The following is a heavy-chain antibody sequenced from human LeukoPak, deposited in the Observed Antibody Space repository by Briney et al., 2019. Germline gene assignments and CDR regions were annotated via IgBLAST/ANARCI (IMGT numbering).Heavy chain of an antibody. CDR3: ARVGSGWSGALRY. V-gene: IGHV4-34*01. D-gene: IGHD6-19*01. CDR2: INHSGST. Sequence: SETLSLTCAVYGGSFSGYYWSWIRQPPGKGLEWIGEINHSGSTNYNPSLKSRVTISVDTSKSQFSLKLSSVTAADTAVYYCARVGSGWSGALRYWGQGTLVTVSS. CDR1: GGSFSGYY. J-gene: IGHJ4*02.